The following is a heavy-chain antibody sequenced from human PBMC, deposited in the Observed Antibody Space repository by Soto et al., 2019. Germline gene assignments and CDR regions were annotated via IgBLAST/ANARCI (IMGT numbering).Heavy chain of an antibody. V-gene: IGHV4-30-2*01. CDR3: ARGLAYYYDSSGYNSNWFDP. J-gene: IGHJ5*02. CDR1: GGSISSGGYS. D-gene: IGHD3-22*01. CDR2: IYHSGST. Sequence: SETLSLTCAVSGGSISSGGYSWSWIRQPPGKGLEWIGYIYHSGSTYYNPSLKSRVTISVGTSKNQFSLKLSSVTAADTAVYYCARGLAYYYDSSGYNSNWFDPWGQGTLVTVSS.